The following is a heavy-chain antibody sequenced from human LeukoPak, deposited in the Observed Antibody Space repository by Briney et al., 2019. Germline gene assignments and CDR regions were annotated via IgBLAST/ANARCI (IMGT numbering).Heavy chain of an antibody. CDR1: GFTFSDYA. V-gene: IGHV3-30*02. J-gene: IGHJ4*02. CDR3: ARGVTSWPQGPYHFDY. Sequence: PGGSLRLSCAVSGFTFSDYAMYWVRQAPGKGLEWVASIQSNGNEKYSSDSLKGRFTISRDNSKNTLYLQMNTVRPEDTAVFYCARGVTSWPQGPYHFDYWGQGILITVSS. CDR2: IQSNGNEK. D-gene: IGHD2-2*01.